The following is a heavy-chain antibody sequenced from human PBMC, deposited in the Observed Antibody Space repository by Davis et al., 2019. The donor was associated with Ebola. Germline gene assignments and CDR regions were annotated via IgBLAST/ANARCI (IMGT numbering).Heavy chain of an antibody. CDR2: IKQDGSEK. Sequence: PGGSLRLSCAASGFTFSSYWMSWVRQAPGKGLEWVANIKQDGSEKYYVDSVKGRFTISRDNAKNSLYLQMDSLRAEDTAVYYCMVLMVYAQGPRADYWGQGTLVTVSS. V-gene: IGHV3-7*03. J-gene: IGHJ4*02. CDR3: MVLMVYAQGPRADY. D-gene: IGHD2-8*01. CDR1: GFTFSSYW.